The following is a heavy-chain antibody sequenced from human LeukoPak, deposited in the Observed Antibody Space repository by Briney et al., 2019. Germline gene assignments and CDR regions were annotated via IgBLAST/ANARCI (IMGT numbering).Heavy chain of an antibody. D-gene: IGHD5-12*01. J-gene: IGHJ4*02. Sequence: SETLSLTCTVSGGSISSYYWSWIRQPPGKGLEWNGYIYYSGSTNYNPSLKSRVTISVDTSKNQFSLKLSSVTAADTAVYYCARNLISSSGYVFDYWGQGTLVTVSS. CDR2: IYYSGST. CDR1: GGSISSYY. V-gene: IGHV4-59*08. CDR3: ARNLISSSGYVFDY.